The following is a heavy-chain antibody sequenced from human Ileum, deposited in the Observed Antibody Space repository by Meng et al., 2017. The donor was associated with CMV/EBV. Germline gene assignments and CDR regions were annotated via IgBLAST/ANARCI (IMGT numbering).Heavy chain of an antibody. D-gene: IGHD2/OR15-2a*01. CDR1: GDSISSMSYC. Sequence: LTCTVSGDSISSMSYCWAWIRQPPGKGLEWIGSIYYSGRTYYSPSLTSRLTISKDTSKSQFSLKLSSVTAADTAVYYCARGNGNYFFWGQGTLVTVSS. CDR3: ARGNGNYFF. V-gene: IGHV4-39*07. J-gene: IGHJ4*02. CDR2: IYYSGRT.